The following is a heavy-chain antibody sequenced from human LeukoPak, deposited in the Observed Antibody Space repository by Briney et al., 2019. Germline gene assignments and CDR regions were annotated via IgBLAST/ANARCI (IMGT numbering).Heavy chain of an antibody. D-gene: IGHD3-10*01. CDR3: ARGGNYYYYYMDV. CDR2: MNPNSGNT. CDR1: GYTFTSYD. Sequence: APVKVSCKVSGYTFTSYDINWVRQASGQGLECMGWMNPNSGNTGYAQKFQGRVTMTRNTSISTAYMELTSLRPEDTAVYYCARGGNYYYYYMDVWGKGTTVTVSS. V-gene: IGHV1-8*01. J-gene: IGHJ6*03.